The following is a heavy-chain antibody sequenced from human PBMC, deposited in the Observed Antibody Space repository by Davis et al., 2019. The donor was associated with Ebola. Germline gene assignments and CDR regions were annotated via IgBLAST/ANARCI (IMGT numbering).Heavy chain of an antibody. V-gene: IGHV3-30*18. CDR2: ISYDGISK. CDR1: RFTFSNYA. CDR3: ANEGPSGDSGGAFDI. Sequence: GESLKISCAASRFTFSNYAMHWVRQAPGKGLEWVAFISYDGISKYYTDSVKGRFTISRDNSKNTLYLQMNSLRAEDTAVYYCANEGPSGDSGGAFDIWGQGTMVTVSS. D-gene: IGHD1-26*01. J-gene: IGHJ3*02.